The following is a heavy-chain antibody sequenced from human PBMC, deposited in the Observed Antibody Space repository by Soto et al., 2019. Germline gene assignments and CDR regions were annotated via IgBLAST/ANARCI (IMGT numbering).Heavy chain of an antibody. J-gene: IGHJ4*02. D-gene: IGHD5-18*01. Sequence: QVQLVESGGGVVQPGMSLRLSCAAAGLTFSSFGMHWVRQTPGKGLEWVAVISFDGSNKYFAGSVKGRFTISRDNSKNTLDLQMNSLRAEDTAVYYCAKDRRLHGTSYFDSWGQGTLVTVSS. CDR2: ISFDGSNK. V-gene: IGHV3-30*18. CDR3: AKDRRLHGTSYFDS. CDR1: GLTFSSFG.